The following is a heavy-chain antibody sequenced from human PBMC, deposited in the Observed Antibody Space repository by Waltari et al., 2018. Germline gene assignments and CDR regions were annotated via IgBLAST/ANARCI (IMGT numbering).Heavy chain of an antibody. CDR1: GESMIRADV. CDR3: AHDRGRGLYLAP. D-gene: IGHD1-1*01. V-gene: IGHV4-4*02. CDR2: VRPSGKT. Sequence: QLQLQESGPGLVKPSGTLSLTCAVFGESMIRADVYIWVRKPPGKGLNWRGQVRPSGKTTYNPPFASRVSIAVVTDKNRFSLRVTSATAADTAVYYCAHDRGRGLYLAPWGPGTLVTVSP. J-gene: IGHJ5*02.